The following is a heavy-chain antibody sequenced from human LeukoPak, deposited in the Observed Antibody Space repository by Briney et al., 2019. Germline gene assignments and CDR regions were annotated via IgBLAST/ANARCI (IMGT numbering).Heavy chain of an antibody. CDR3: ARHSSSGWFPFDY. Sequence: SETLTLICTVSGGSISSYYWSWIRQPPGKGLEWIGYIYYSGSTNYNPSLKSRVTISVDTSKNQFSLKLSSVTAADSAVYYCARHSSSGWFPFDYWGQGTLLTVSS. CDR2: IYYSGST. CDR1: GGSISSYY. J-gene: IGHJ4*02. D-gene: IGHD6-19*01. V-gene: IGHV4-59*08.